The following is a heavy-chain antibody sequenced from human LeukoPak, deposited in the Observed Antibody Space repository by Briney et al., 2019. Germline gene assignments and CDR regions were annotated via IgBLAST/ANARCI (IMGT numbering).Heavy chain of an antibody. Sequence: PGGSLRLSCAASGFTFSSYAMSWVRQAPGKGLEWVSSISGSGGSTYHADSVKGRFTISRDNSKNTLNLQINSRRAEDTAVYYCARRYSYDSGVYYGPPPGNSWGQGPLAPASS. CDR1: GFTFSSYA. V-gene: IGHV3-23*01. CDR3: ARRYSYDSGVYYGPPPGNS. D-gene: IGHD3-22*01. CDR2: ISGSGGST. J-gene: IGHJ4*02.